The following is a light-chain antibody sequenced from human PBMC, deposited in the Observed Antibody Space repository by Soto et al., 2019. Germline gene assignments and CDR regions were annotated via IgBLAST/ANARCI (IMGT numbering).Light chain of an antibody. CDR2: GAS. V-gene: IGKV3-15*01. Sequence: EIVMTQSPATLSVSPGERATLSCRGSQNVNSNLAWYQQKPGQAPRLLIYGASTRATGIPARFSGSGSGTEFTLTISSLQSEDFAVYYCQQYNNWPLAFGGGTKAEIK. CDR1: QNVNSN. J-gene: IGKJ4*01. CDR3: QQYNNWPLA.